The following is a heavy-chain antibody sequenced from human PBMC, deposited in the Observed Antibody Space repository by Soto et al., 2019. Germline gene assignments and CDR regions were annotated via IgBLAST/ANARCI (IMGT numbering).Heavy chain of an antibody. D-gene: IGHD3-3*01. V-gene: IGHV3-23*01. CDR1: GFAFSRYG. J-gene: IGHJ4*02. CDR2: ISGSGYSI. CDR3: SKFGPGADY. Sequence: EVQLLESGGASVQPGGSVRLSCVVSGFAFSRYGMSWVRQAPGKGLEWVAHISGSGYSINYAESVKGRFTISRDNSKGTLYLQMTSLTVEDTALYYCSKFGPGADYWGQGTLVTVSS.